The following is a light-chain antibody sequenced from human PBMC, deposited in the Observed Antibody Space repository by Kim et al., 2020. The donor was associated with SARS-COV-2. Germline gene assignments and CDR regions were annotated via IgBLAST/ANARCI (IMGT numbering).Light chain of an antibody. CDR2: LEGSGSY. CDR1: SGHSSYI. CDR3: QTWGSDTWV. V-gene: IGLV4-60*03. Sequence: QPVLTQSSSASASLGSSVKLTCTLSSGHSSYIIAWHQQQPGKAPRYLMKLEGSGSYNKGSGVPDRFSGSSSGADRYLTISNLQSEDEADYYCQTWGSDTWVFGGGTQRTVL. J-gene: IGLJ3*02.